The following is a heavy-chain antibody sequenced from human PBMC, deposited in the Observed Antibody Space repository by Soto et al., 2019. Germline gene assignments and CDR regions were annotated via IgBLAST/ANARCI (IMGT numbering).Heavy chain of an antibody. Sequence: QVQLVESGGGVVQPGRSLRLSCAASGFTFSSYGMHWVRQAPGKGLEWVAVIWYDGSNKYYADSVKGRFTMSRDNSKNTLHLQMNSLRAEDTAVYYCARGIHPGGDQYYYGMDVWGQGTTVTVSS. V-gene: IGHV3-33*01. CDR3: ARGIHPGGDQYYYGMDV. D-gene: IGHD6-25*01. J-gene: IGHJ6*02. CDR1: GFTFSSYG. CDR2: IWYDGSNK.